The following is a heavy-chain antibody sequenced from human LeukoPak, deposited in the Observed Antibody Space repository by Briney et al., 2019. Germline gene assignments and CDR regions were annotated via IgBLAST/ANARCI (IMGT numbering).Heavy chain of an antibody. CDR3: ATDSPETAAFDY. CDR2: IVGSSSNI. Sequence: GGSLRLSCTASGFSFSTYSMNWVRQAPGKGLEGVSYIVGSSSNIYYADSVKGRFTISRDNAKNSLYLQMDSLRAEDTAVYYCATDSPETAAFDYWGQGTLVTVSS. CDR1: GFSFSTYS. J-gene: IGHJ4*02. V-gene: IGHV3-48*04. D-gene: IGHD1-1*01.